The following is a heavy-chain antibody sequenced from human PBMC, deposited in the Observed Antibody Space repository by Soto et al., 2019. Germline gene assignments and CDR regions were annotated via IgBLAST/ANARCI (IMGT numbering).Heavy chain of an antibody. J-gene: IGHJ5*02. CDR1: GGTFSSYA. Sequence: QVQLVQSGAEVQKPGSSVKVSCKASGGTFSSYAISWVRQAPGQGLEWMGGIIPIFGTANYAQKFQGRGTITGDESTATAYMELSSLRSEDTAVYYCARDMRAVAATPVHWFAPWGQGPLVTVSS. CDR2: IIPIFGTA. CDR3: ARDMRAVAATPVHWFAP. V-gene: IGHV1-69*01. D-gene: IGHD2-15*01.